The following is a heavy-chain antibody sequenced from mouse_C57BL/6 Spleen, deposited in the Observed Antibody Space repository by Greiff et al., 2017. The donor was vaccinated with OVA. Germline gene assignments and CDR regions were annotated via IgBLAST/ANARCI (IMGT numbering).Heavy chain of an antibody. D-gene: IGHD1-1*01. Sequence: EVQLQQSGPELVKPGASVKIPCKASGYTFTDYNMDWVKQSHGKSLEWIGDINPNNGGTIYNQKFKGKATLTVDKSSSTAYMELRSLTSEDTAVYYCARGYYGSSYVLYFDYWGQGTTLTVSS. CDR1: GYTFTDYN. J-gene: IGHJ2*01. V-gene: IGHV1-18*01. CDR3: ARGYYGSSYVLYFDY. CDR2: INPNNGGT.